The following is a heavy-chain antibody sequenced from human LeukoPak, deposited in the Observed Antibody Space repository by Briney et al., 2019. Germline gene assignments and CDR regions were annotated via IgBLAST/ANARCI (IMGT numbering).Heavy chain of an antibody. D-gene: IGHD3-10*01. CDR1: GYTFTSYD. Sequence: ASVKVSCKASGYTFTSYDINWVRQATGQGLEWMGWMNPNSGNTGYAQKFQGRVTMTRNTSISTAYMELSSLRSEDTAVYYCARGAYGSGSYYNPYKAGYYMDVWGKGTTVTISS. J-gene: IGHJ6*03. CDR3: ARGAYGSGSYYNPYKAGYYMDV. CDR2: MNPNSGNT. V-gene: IGHV1-8*01.